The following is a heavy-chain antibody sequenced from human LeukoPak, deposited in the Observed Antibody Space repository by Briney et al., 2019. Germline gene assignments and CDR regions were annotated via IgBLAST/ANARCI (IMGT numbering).Heavy chain of an antibody. J-gene: IGHJ4*02. CDR2: INPNSGGT. CDR3: AIQQWLERGGFDY. CDR1: GYTFTGYY. D-gene: IGHD6-19*01. Sequence: GASVKVSCKASGYTFTGYYMHWVRQAPGQGLEWMGWINPNSGGTSYAQKFQGRVTMTRDTSISTAYMELSRLRSDETAVYYCAIQQWLERGGFDYWGQGTLVTVSS. V-gene: IGHV1-2*02.